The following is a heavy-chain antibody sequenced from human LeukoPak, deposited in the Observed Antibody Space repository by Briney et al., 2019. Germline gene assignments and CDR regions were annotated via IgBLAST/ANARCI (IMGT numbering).Heavy chain of an antibody. V-gene: IGHV4-39*07. CDR2: MYDSGST. J-gene: IGHJ4*02. Sequence: SETLSLTCTVSGGSISSSSYDWGWIRERPGKGLEWIGSMYDSGSTYYNRCLKSRVTISVETSKTQFSLKLSSMTAADTAVYYCARAAQLWKYYFDYWGQGTLVTVSS. CDR1: GGSISSSSYD. CDR3: ARAAQLWKYYFDY. D-gene: IGHD5-18*01.